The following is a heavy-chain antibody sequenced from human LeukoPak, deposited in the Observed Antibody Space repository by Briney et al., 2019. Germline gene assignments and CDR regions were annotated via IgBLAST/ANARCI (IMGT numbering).Heavy chain of an antibody. CDR3: ARPRGFYYGSGSYYRDAFDI. V-gene: IGHV1-69*13. J-gene: IGHJ3*02. CDR1: GGTFSSYA. D-gene: IGHD3-10*01. CDR2: IIPILGTA. Sequence: SVKVSCKASGGTFSSYAISWVRQAPGQGLEWMGGIIPILGTANYAQKFQGRVTITADESTSTAYMELSSLRSEDTAVYYCARPRGFYYGSGSYYRDAFDIWGQGTMVTVSS.